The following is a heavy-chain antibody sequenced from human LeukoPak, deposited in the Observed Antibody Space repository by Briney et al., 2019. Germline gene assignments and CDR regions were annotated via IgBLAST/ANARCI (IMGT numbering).Heavy chain of an antibody. D-gene: IGHD1-26*01. CDR1: GGSFSGYY. V-gene: IGHV4-34*01. Sequence: SETLSLTCAVYGGSFSGYYWSWIRQPPGKGLEWIGEINHSGSTNYNPSLKSRVTISVDTSKNQFSLKLSSVTAADTAVYYCARHHPSGSYQYYFDYWGQGTLVTVSS. CDR2: INHSGST. CDR3: ARHHPSGSYQYYFDY. J-gene: IGHJ4*02.